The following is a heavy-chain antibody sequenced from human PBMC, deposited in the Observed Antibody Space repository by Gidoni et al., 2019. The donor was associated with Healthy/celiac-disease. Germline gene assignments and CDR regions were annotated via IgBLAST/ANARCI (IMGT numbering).Heavy chain of an antibody. D-gene: IGHD3-10*01. CDR1: GYTVTELS. V-gene: IGHV1-24*01. CDR3: ATFGGFGELLSSNWFDP. J-gene: IGHJ5*02. CDR2: FDPEDGET. Sequence: QVRLVQSGAEVKKPGASVKVSCKVSGYTVTELSMHWVRQAPGKGLEWMGGFDPEDGETIYAQKFQGRVTMTEDTSTDTAYMELSSLRSEDTAVYYCATFGGFGELLSSNWFDPWGQGTLVTVSS.